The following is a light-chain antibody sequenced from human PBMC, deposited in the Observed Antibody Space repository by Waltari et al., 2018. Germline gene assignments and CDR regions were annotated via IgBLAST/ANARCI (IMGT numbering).Light chain of an antibody. CDR2: AAS. CDR3: QQSYSTPPT. Sequence: DIQMTQSPSSLSASVGDRVTMTCRASQSISNYLNWYQQKPGKAPKLLIYAASSLQSGVPSRFSGSGSGTDFTLTISSLQPEDFATYYCQQSYSTPPTFGQGTKLEIK. V-gene: IGKV1-39*01. J-gene: IGKJ2*01. CDR1: QSISNY.